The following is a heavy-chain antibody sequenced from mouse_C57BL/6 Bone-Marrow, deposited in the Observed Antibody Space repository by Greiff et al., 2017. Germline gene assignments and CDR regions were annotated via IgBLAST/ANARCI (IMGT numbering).Heavy chain of an antibody. J-gene: IGHJ3*01. CDR1: GYTFTSYW. CDR3: ARGYYDYEAFAY. CDR2: IDPSDSET. Sequence: QVQLQQPGAELVRPGSSVKLSCKASGYTFTSYWMHWVKQRPIQGLEWIGNIDPSDSETHYNQKFKDKATLTVDKSSSTAYMQLSSLTSEDSAVYYCARGYYDYEAFAYWGQGTLVTVSA. V-gene: IGHV1-52*01. D-gene: IGHD2-4*01.